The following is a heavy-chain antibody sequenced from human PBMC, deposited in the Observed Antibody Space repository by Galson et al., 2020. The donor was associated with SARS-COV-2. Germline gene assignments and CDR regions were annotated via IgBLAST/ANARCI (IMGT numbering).Heavy chain of an antibody. Sequence: QLGESLKISCAASGFTFSSYWMSWVRQAPGKGLEWVANIKQDGSEKYYVDSVKGRFTISRDNAKNSLYLQMNSLRAEDTAVYYCAREKGYYGSGSLFHYYYYGMDVWGQGTTVTVSS. J-gene: IGHJ6*02. V-gene: IGHV3-7*01. CDR3: AREKGYYGSGSLFHYYYYGMDV. CDR2: IKQDGSEK. CDR1: GFTFSSYW. D-gene: IGHD3-10*01.